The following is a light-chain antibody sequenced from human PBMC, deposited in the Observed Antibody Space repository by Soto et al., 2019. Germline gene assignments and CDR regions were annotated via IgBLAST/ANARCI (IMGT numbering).Light chain of an antibody. CDR2: GAS. Sequence: EIVLTQSPGTLSLSPGERATLSCRASQSFHTNYLAWYQQRPGQAPRLLIYGASNRASGIPERFSGSGSGTDFTLTINRLEPEDSAVYYCQQYSTSPWTFGQGTKVEIK. V-gene: IGKV3-20*01. CDR1: QSFHTNY. J-gene: IGKJ1*01. CDR3: QQYSTSPWT.